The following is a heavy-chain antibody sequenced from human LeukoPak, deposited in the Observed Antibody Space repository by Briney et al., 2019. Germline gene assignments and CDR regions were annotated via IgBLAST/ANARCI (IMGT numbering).Heavy chain of an antibody. Sequence: GGSLRLSCAASGFTFHDYALHWVRQAAGKGLEWVCLIGWDGGSTYYADSVKGRFTISRDNAKNSLYLQMNSLRAEDTAVYYCASSPPTYCSSTSCHMNWGQGTLVTVSS. CDR2: IGWDGGST. V-gene: IGHV3-43D*03. D-gene: IGHD2-2*02. J-gene: IGHJ4*02. CDR3: ASSPPTYCSSTSCHMN. CDR1: GFTFHDYA.